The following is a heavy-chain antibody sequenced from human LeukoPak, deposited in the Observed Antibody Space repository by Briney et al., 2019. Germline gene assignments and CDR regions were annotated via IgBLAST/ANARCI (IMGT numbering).Heavy chain of an antibody. V-gene: IGHV4-38-2*01. CDR2: IFRSGST. D-gene: IGHD5-18*01. CDR3: ARSSSVDTALVGVHWFDP. J-gene: IGHJ5*02. Sequence: PSETLSLTCVVSGDSITSGYYWAWIRPPPGKGLEWIAIIFRSGSTYRNPSLRSRVTISLNTSKNQTSLILSSMTAKYTAVCWCARSSSVDTALVGVHWFDPWGQGALVTVSS. CDR1: GDSITSGYY.